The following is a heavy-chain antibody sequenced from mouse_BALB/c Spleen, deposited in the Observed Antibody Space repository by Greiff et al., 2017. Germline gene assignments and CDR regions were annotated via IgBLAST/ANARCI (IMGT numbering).Heavy chain of an antibody. Sequence: QVQLKESGAELVRPGASVTLSCKASGYTFTDYEMHWVKQTPVHGLEWIGAIDPETGGTAYNQKFKGKATLTADKSSSTAYMELRSLTSEDSAVYYCASEGLGAYWGQGTLVTVSA. D-gene: IGHD2-4*01. J-gene: IGHJ3*01. CDR3: ASEGLGAY. CDR1: GYTFTDYE. CDR2: IDPETGGT. V-gene: IGHV1-15*01.